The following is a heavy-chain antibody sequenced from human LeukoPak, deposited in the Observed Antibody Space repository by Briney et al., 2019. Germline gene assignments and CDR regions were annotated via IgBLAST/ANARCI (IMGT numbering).Heavy chain of an antibody. J-gene: IGHJ5*02. V-gene: IGHV3-23*01. CDR2: ISGSGGST. CDR1: GFTFSSYA. D-gene: IGHD6-13*01. Sequence: PGGSLRLSCAASGFTFSSYAMSWVRQAPGKGLEWVSAISGSGGSTYYADSVKGRFTISRDNSKNTLYLQMNSLRAEDTAVCYCAKEYSSWSHHGSFDPWGQGTLVTVSS. CDR3: AKEYSSWSHHGSFDP.